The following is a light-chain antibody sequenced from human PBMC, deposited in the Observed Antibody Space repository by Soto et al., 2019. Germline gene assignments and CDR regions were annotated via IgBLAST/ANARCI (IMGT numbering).Light chain of an antibody. J-gene: IGKJ1*01. CDR3: QQYNSYSPET. Sequence: DIQMTQSPSTLSASVGDRVTITCRASQSISSWLAWYQQKPGKAPKLLIYDASSLESGVPSRFGGSGSGTEFTLTISSLQPDDFATYYCQQYNSYSPETFGQGTKVDIK. V-gene: IGKV1-5*01. CDR1: QSISSW. CDR2: DAS.